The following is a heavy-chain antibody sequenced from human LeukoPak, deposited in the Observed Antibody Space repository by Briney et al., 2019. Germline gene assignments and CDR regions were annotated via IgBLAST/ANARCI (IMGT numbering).Heavy chain of an antibody. Sequence: SVKVSCKASGGTFSSYAISWVRQAPGQGLEWVGGIIPIFGTGNYAQKFQGRVTITADESTSTAYMELSSLRSEDTAVYYCARGVAAPGHWFDPWGQGSMVTVSS. CDR1: GGTFSSYA. V-gene: IGHV1-69*01. CDR3: ARGVAAPGHWFDP. CDR2: IIPIFGTG. J-gene: IGHJ5*02.